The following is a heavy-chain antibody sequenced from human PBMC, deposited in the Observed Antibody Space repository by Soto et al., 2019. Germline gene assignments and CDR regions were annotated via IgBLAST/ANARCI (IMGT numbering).Heavy chain of an antibody. CDR2: ISSSSSYI. V-gene: IGHV3-21*01. J-gene: IGHJ4*02. D-gene: IGHD4-4*01. CDR3: AREGINNYNEYYFDS. Sequence: GSLRLSCAASGFTGSSYSMNWVRQAPGKGLEWVSSISSSSSYIYYADFLRGRFTISRDNAKTSLYLQMNSLRAEDTAVYYCAREGINNYNEYYFDSWGQGTVVTVSS. CDR1: GFTGSSYS.